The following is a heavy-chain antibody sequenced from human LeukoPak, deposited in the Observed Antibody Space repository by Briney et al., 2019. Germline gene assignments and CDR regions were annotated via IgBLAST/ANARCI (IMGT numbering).Heavy chain of an antibody. CDR1: GFTFSSYG. CDR3: AKSYGSGSHYYYYYMDV. J-gene: IGHJ6*03. D-gene: IGHD3-10*01. Sequence: PGGSLRLSCAASGFTFSSYGKHWVRQAPGKGLEWVAFIWYDGSNTYYADSVKGRFTITRDNSKNTLYLQMNSLRAEDTAVYYCAKSYGSGSHYYYYYMDVWGKGTTVTVSS. CDR2: IWYDGSNT. V-gene: IGHV3-30*02.